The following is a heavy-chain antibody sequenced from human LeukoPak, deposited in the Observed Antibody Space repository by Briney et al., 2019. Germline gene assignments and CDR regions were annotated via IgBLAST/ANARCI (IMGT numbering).Heavy chain of an antibody. J-gene: IGHJ5*02. CDR1: GYSFTSYW. D-gene: IGHD3-22*01. V-gene: IGHV5-51*01. Sequence: GESLKISCKGSGYSFTSYWIGWVRLMPGKGLEWMGIIYPGDSDTRYSPSFQGQVTISADKSISTAYLQWSSLKASDTAMYYCARLRVVVVISADDNWFDPWGQGTLVTVSS. CDR2: IYPGDSDT. CDR3: ARLRVVVVISADDNWFDP.